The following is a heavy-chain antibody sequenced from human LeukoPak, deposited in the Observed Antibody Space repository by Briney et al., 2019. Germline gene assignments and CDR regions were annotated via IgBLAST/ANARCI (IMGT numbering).Heavy chain of an antibody. CDR2: MNPNSGNT. CDR1: GYTFTSHD. D-gene: IGHD2-2*01. Sequence: ASVKVSCKASGYTFTSHDINWVRQATGQGLEWMGWMNPNSGNTGYAQKFQGRVTITRNTSISTAYMELSSLRSEDTAVYYCASALYCSSTSCYYAFDIWGQGTMVTVSS. CDR3: ASALYCSSTSCYYAFDI. J-gene: IGHJ3*02. V-gene: IGHV1-8*03.